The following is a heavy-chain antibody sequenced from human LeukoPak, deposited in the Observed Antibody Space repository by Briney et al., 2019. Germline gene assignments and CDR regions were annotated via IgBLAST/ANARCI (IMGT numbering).Heavy chain of an antibody. J-gene: IGHJ5*02. V-gene: IGHV1-8*01. CDR1: GYTFTSYD. D-gene: IGHD6-13*01. Sequence: ASVKVSCKASGYTFTSYDINWVRQATGQGLKWMGWMNPNSGNTGYAQKFQGRVTMTRNTSISTAYMELSSLRSEDTAVYYCARGKQLVRGNWFDPWGQGTLVTVSS. CDR2: MNPNSGNT. CDR3: ARGKQLVRGNWFDP.